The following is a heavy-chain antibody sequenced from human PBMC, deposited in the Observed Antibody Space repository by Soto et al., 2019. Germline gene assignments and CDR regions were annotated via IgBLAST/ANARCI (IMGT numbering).Heavy chain of an antibody. CDR2: IYHSGST. D-gene: IGHD6-13*01. V-gene: IGHV4-30-2*01. CDR3: ARESAAAGQRGFDP. Sequence: SETLSLTCAVSGGSISSGGYSWSWIRQPPGKGLEWIGYIYHSGSTYYNPSLKSRVTISVDRSKNQFSLKLSSVTAADTAVYYCARESAAAGQRGFDPWGQGTLVTVSS. J-gene: IGHJ5*02. CDR1: GGSISSGGYS.